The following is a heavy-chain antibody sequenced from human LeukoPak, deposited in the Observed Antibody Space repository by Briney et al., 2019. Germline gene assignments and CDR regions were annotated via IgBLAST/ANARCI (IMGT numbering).Heavy chain of an antibody. Sequence: SGGSLRLSCAASGFNFSNYAMSWVRQAPGKGLEWVSAISGSGGSTYYADSVKGRFTISRDNSKNTLYLQMNSLRAEDTAVYYCAKNSTVVVPATIRYWSQGTLVTVSS. D-gene: IGHD2-2*01. CDR1: GFNFSNYA. V-gene: IGHV3-23*01. CDR3: AKNSTVVVPATIRY. CDR2: ISGSGGST. J-gene: IGHJ4*02.